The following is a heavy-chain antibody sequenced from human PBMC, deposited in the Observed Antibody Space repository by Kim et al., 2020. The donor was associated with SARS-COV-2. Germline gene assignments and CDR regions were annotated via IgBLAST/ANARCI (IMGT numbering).Heavy chain of an antibody. V-gene: IGHV4-34*01. CDR2: INHSGST. J-gene: IGHJ6*01. CDR3: ARGTLTFRAVAGRYYGMDV. D-gene: IGHD6-19*01. CDR1: GGSFSGYY. Sequence: SETLSLTCAVYGGSFSGYYWSWIRQPPGKGLEWIGEINHSGSTNYNPSLKSRVTISVDTSKNQFSLKLSSVTAADTAVYYCARGTLTFRAVAGRYYGMDV.